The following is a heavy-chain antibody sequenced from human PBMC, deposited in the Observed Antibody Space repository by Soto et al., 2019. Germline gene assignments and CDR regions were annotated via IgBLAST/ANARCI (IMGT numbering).Heavy chain of an antibody. CDR3: ARDLPRYYDSSGPYYFDY. CDR2: IYYSGST. Sequence: PSETLSLTCXVSGGSISSSSYYCGWIRQPPGKGLEWIGSIYYSGSTYYNPSLKSRVTIYVDTSKNQFSLKLSSVTAADTAVYYCARDLPRYYDSSGPYYFDYWGQGTLVTVSS. V-gene: IGHV4-39*02. J-gene: IGHJ4*02. D-gene: IGHD3-22*01. CDR1: GGSISSSSYY.